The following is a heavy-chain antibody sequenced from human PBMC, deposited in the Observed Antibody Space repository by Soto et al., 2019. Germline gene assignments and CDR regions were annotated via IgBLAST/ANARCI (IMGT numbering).Heavy chain of an antibody. Sequence: QVQLVQSGAEVKKPGSSVKVSCKASAGTFSSYAISWVRQAPGQGLEWMGGIIPIFGTANYAQKFQGRVTITADESTSTAYMELSSLRSEDTAVYYCARDGSTNRRSGWSDFDYWGQGTLVTVSS. D-gene: IGHD6-19*01. CDR1: AGTFSSYA. J-gene: IGHJ4*02. CDR2: IIPIFGTA. V-gene: IGHV1-69*12. CDR3: ARDGSTNRRSGWSDFDY.